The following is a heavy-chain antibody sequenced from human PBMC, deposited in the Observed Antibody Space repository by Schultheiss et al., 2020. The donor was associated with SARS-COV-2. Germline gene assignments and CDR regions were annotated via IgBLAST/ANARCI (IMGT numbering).Heavy chain of an antibody. CDR3: AESRVMATYYYYGMDV. J-gene: IGHJ6*02. Sequence: GGSLRLSCAASGFALSVYAMTWVRQAPGKGLEWVSSFGGPGAGTHYADSVKGRFTVSKDNSKNALLWLMNSLRAEDAAIYYCAESRVMATYYYYGMDVWGQWTMVTGSS. CDR1: GFALSVYA. CDR2: FGGPGAGT. D-gene: IGHD2-8*01. V-gene: IGHV3-23*01.